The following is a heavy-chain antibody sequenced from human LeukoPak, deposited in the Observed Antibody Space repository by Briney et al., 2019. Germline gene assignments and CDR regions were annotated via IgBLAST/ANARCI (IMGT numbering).Heavy chain of an antibody. Sequence: GGSLRLSCAASGFTFSTYAMSWVRQAPGKGLEWGSTISANGGGTYYADSVKGRFTISRDNSKNTLYLQMNTLRAEDTALYYCAKCPGYCSSTSCCHAFDIWGQGTMVTVSS. CDR3: AKCPGYCSSTSCCHAFDI. D-gene: IGHD2-2*01. CDR1: GFTFSTYA. V-gene: IGHV3-23*01. CDR2: ISANGGGT. J-gene: IGHJ3*02.